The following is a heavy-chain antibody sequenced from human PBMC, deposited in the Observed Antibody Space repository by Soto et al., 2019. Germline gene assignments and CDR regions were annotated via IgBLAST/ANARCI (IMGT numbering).Heavy chain of an antibody. CDR2: IYYSGST. Sequence: PSQTLSLTCAVSGYSISRSNWWGWIRQPPGKGLEWIGYIYYSGSTYYNPSLKSRVTMSVDTSKNQFSLKLSSVTAVDTAVYYCARGRGYSYGLDPWGQGTLVTVSS. D-gene: IGHD5-18*01. J-gene: IGHJ5*02. CDR3: ARGRGYSYGLDP. CDR1: GYSISRSNW. V-gene: IGHV4-28*03.